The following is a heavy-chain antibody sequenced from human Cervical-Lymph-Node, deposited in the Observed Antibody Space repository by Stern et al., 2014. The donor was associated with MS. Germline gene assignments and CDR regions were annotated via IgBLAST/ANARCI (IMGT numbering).Heavy chain of an antibody. CDR3: ARGYCIGGVCYRRSEGRSVWFDI. CDR2: IIPRLGTP. J-gene: IGHJ5*02. V-gene: IGHV1-69*01. Sequence: QVQLVPSGAEVKKPGSSVKVSCQASGGSLSSYVINWVRQAPGQGLEWMGGIIPRLGTPNHAQRSQGRVTLIADESTNTGYMELRSLRSDDTAVYYCARGYCIGGVCYRRSEGRSVWFDIWGQGTLVTVSS. CDR1: GGSLSSYV. D-gene: IGHD2-8*02.